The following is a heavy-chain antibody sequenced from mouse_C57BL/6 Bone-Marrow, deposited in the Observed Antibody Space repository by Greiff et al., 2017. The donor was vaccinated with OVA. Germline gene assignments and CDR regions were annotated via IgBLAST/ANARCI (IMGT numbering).Heavy chain of an antibody. V-gene: IGHV3-6*01. CDR1: GYSITSGYY. Sequence: DVKLQESGPGLVKPSQSLSLTCSVTGYSITSGYYWNWIRQFPGNKLEWMGYISYDGSNNYNPSLKNRISITRDTSKNPFFLKLNSVTTEDTATYYCARADYDAYYYAMDYWGQGTSVTVSS. D-gene: IGHD2-4*01. J-gene: IGHJ4*01. CDR2: ISYDGSN. CDR3: ARADYDAYYYAMDY.